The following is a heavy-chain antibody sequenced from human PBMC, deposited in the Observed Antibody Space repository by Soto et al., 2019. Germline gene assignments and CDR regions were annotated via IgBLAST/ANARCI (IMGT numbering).Heavy chain of an antibody. CDR1: GGSISSGGYY. CDR3: ARDTGGSGSYYNGYYYYMDV. CDR2: IYYSGST. D-gene: IGHD3-10*01. Sequence: QVQLQESGPGLVKPSQTLSLTCTVSGGSISSGGYYWSWIRQHPGKGLEWIGYIYYSGSTYYNPSLKSRVTISVDTSKNQLSLKLSSVTAADTAVYYCARDTGGSGSYYNGYYYYMDVWRKGTTVTVSS. J-gene: IGHJ6*03. V-gene: IGHV4-31*03.